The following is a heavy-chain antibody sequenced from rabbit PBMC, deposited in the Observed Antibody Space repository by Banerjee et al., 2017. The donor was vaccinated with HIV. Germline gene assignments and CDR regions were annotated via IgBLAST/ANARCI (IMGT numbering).Heavy chain of an antibody. D-gene: IGHD4-1*01. J-gene: IGHJ4*01. CDR2: IGTGSGST. Sequence: QQLVESGGGLVKPGASLTLTCKASGFSFSSGYYMSWVRQAPGKGLEWIGCIGTGSGSTYAASGAKGRFTISKTSSTTVTLQMTSLTAADTATYFCARDVAGVIGWNFNLWGPGTLVTVS. V-gene: IGHV1S40*01. CDR3: ARDVAGVIGWNFNL. CDR1: GFSFSSGYY.